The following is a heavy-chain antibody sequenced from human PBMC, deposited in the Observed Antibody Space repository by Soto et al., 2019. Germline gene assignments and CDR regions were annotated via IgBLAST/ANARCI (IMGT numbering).Heavy chain of an antibody. CDR3: SRLRMQQMYYFDY. D-gene: IGHD6-13*01. CDR1: GGSISSGDYY. CDR2: IYYSGST. Sequence: SETLSLTCTVSGGSISSGDYYWSWIRQPPGKGLEWIGYIYYSGSTNYNPSLKSRVTISVDTSKNQFSLKLSSVTAADTAVYYCSRLRMQQMYYFDYWGQGTLVPVYS. V-gene: IGHV4-30-4*01. J-gene: IGHJ4*02.